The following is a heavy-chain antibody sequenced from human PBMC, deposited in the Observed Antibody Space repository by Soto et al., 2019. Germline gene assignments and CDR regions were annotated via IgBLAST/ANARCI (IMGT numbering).Heavy chain of an antibody. CDR3: AANYGRSYDILTGYSY. Sequence: GASVNVSCQASGFTFTSSAVQWVRQARGQRLEWIGWIVVGSGNTNYAQKFQERVTITRDMSTSTAYMELSSLRSEDTAVYYCAANYGRSYDILTGYSYWGQGTLVTVSS. J-gene: IGHJ4*02. CDR1: GFTFTSSA. D-gene: IGHD3-9*01. V-gene: IGHV1-58*01. CDR2: IVVGSGNT.